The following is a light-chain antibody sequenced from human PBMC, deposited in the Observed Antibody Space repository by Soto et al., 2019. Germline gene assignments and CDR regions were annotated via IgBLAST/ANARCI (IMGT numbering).Light chain of an antibody. V-gene: IGLV1-44*01. CDR3: AAWDARLNGVV. CDR1: SSNIGTNT. CDR2: SND. Sequence: QSVLTQPPSTSGTPGQRVTISCSGSSSNIGTNTVNWYQQVPGTAPKLLIYSNDQRPSWVPDRFSGSKSGTSVSLAISGLQSEDEADYFCAAWDARLNGVVFGGGTKLTVL. J-gene: IGLJ3*02.